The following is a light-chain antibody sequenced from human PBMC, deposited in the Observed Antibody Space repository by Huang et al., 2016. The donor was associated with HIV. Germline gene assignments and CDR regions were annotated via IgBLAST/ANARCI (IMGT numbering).Light chain of an antibody. CDR3: QHYNNWPWWT. Sequence: EVVMTQSPAILSVSPGERATLSCRASQSVTSNLAWYQPKPGQAPRLLIYSASTRANGIPARFSGSGSGTEFTLTISSLQSEDFAVYYCQHYNNWPWWTFGQGTKVEIK. CDR2: SAS. V-gene: IGKV3-15*01. CDR1: QSVTSN. J-gene: IGKJ1*01.